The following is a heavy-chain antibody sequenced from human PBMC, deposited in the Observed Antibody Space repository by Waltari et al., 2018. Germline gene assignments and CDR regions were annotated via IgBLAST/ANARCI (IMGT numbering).Heavy chain of an antibody. J-gene: IGHJ5*02. D-gene: IGHD2-21*01. V-gene: IGHV3-74*01. CDR2: INREGRST. CDR3: ARGLWTVWFDP. CDR1: GFTFSSYW. Sequence: EVQLVESGGGLVQPGGSLRLSCAASGFTFSSYWMHWVRQAPGKGLVWVSRINREGRSTSYADSVKGRCTSSRDNAKNTLYLQMNSLRAEDTAVYYCARGLWTVWFDPWGQGTLVTVSS.